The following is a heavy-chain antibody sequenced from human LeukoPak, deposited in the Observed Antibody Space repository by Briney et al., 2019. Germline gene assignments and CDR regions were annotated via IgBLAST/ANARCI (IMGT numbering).Heavy chain of an antibody. Sequence: HPGGSLRLSCAASGFTFSSYAMHWVRQAPGKGLEWVAVISYDGSNKYYADSVKGRFTISRDNSKNTLYLQMSSLRSEDTAVYYCARQHSTYYYDSSGYYLRDWGQGTLVTVSS. V-gene: IGHV3-30-3*01. D-gene: IGHD3-22*01. CDR1: GFTFSSYA. J-gene: IGHJ4*02. CDR3: ARQHSTYYYDSSGYYLRD. CDR2: ISYDGSNK.